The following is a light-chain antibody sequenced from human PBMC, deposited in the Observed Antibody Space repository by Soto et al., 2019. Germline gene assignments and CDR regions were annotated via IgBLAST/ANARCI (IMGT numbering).Light chain of an antibody. CDR1: QTITPTF. Sequence: TQSPSTLSASVGDRVTITCRASQTITPTFLAWYQQKPGQAPRLLIYGASSRATDIPDRFSGSGSGTDFNLTISKLEPEDFAVYYCQQFGVSPTFGGGTKVDIK. CDR2: GAS. J-gene: IGKJ4*01. V-gene: IGKV3-20*01. CDR3: QQFGVSPT.